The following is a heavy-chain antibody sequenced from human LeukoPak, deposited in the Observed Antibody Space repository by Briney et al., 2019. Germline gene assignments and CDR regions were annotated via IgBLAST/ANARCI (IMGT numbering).Heavy chain of an antibody. Sequence: SETLSLTCTVSGASISSLYWSWIRQTPGRGLEWIGFISNSGSPTYNPSLNSRVTISLDTSKNQFSLKVNYVTAADTAVYYCASESRQLGNWGQGTLVTVSS. CDR2: ISNSGSP. CDR1: GASISSLY. V-gene: IGHV4-59*01. J-gene: IGHJ4*02. CDR3: ASESRQLGN. D-gene: IGHD1-1*01.